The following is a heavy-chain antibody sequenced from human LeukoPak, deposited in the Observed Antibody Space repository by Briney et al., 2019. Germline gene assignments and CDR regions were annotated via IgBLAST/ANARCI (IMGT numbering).Heavy chain of an antibody. J-gene: IGHJ4*02. V-gene: IGHV4-34*01. CDR1: GGSFSGYY. D-gene: IGHD6-19*01. CDR3: ATKHSVAVAANPPYFDY. Sequence: PSETLSFTCGVYGGSFSGYYWSWIRQPPGRGLEWIGEINQSGRTNYNPSLKSRVTISVDTSKNQFSLKLTSVTAADTGVYYCATKHSVAVAANPPYFDYWGQGTLVTVSS. CDR2: INQSGRT.